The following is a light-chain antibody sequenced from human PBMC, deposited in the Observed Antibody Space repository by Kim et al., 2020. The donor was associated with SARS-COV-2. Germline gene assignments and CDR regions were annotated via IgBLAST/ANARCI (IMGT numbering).Light chain of an antibody. J-gene: IGLJ2*01. CDR3: SSYAARNTLV. V-gene: IGLV2-8*01. Sequence: QSALTQPPSASGSPGQSVTISCIGTGADIGSYDYVSWYQQHPGKAPKLIIFEVIKRPSGVPDRFSGSKSGNTASLTVSGLQAEDEAEYFCSSYAARNTLVFGGGTQLTVL. CDR1: GADIGSYDY. CDR2: EVI.